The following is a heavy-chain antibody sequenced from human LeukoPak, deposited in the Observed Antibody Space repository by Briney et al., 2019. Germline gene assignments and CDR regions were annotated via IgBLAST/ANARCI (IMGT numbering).Heavy chain of an antibody. CDR1: GFTLRSYA. CDR2: ISGSGGST. V-gene: IGHV3-23*01. Sequence: GGSLRLSCAASGFTLRSYAMSWVRQAPGKGLEWVSAISGSGGSTYYADSVKGRFTIPRDNSKNTLYLQMNSLRAEDTAVYYCAKDMAYYDISGPLPYWGQGTLVTVSS. CDR3: AKDMAYYDISGPLPY. D-gene: IGHD3-22*01. J-gene: IGHJ4*02.